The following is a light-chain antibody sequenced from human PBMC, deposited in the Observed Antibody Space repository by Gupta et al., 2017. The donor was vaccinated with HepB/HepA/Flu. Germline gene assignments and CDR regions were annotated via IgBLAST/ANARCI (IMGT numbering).Light chain of an antibody. CDR2: SNN. Sequence: QSVLTHPPSASGTPGQRVTISCSGSSSNIGSNTVNWYQQLPGTAPKLLIYSNNQRPSGVPDRFSGSKSGTSASLAISGLQSEDEADYYCAAWDDSRNGWVFGGGTKLTVL. CDR3: AAWDDSRNGWV. J-gene: IGLJ3*02. CDR1: SSNIGSNT. V-gene: IGLV1-44*01.